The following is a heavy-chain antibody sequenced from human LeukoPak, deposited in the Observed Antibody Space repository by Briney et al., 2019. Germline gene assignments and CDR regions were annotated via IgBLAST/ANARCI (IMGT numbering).Heavy chain of an antibody. V-gene: IGHV3-23*01. CDR3: AKGEGYCSSTTCSSDAFDI. CDR2: ISGSGGST. CDR1: GFTFSSYA. Sequence: GGSLRLSCAASGFTFSSYAMSWVRRAPGKGLEWVSAISGSGGSTYYADSVKGRFTISRDNSKNTLYLQMNSLRAEETAVYYCAKGEGYCSSTTCSSDAFDIWGQGTMVTVSS. J-gene: IGHJ3*02. D-gene: IGHD2-2*01.